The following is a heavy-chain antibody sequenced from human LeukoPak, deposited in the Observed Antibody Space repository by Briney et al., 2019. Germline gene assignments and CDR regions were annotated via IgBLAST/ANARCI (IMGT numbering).Heavy chain of an antibody. V-gene: IGHV4-61*02. J-gene: IGHJ4*02. D-gene: IGHD3-22*01. CDR1: GGSISSGSYY. CDR3: ARLYDSSGYLSLDY. Sequence: SETLSLTCTLSGGSISSGSYYWSWIRQPAGKGLEWLGRIYTSGSTNYNPSLKSRVTISVDTSKNQFSLKLSSVTAADTAVYYCARLYDSSGYLSLDYWGQGTLVTVSS. CDR2: IYTSGST.